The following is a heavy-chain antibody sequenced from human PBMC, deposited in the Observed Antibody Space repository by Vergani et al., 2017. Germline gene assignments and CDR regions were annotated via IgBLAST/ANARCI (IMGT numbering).Heavy chain of an antibody. CDR2: ISGSGGST. J-gene: IGHJ4*02. CDR3: ARVGGAERITMVRGVNN. V-gene: IGHV3-23*01. D-gene: IGHD3-10*01. Sequence: EVQLLESGGGLVQPGGSLRLSCAASGFTFSSYAMSWVRQAPGKGLEWVSAISGSGGSTSYADSVKGRFTISRDNSKNTLYLQMNSLRAEDTAVYYCARVGGAERITMVRGVNNWGQGTLVTVSS. CDR1: GFTFSSYA.